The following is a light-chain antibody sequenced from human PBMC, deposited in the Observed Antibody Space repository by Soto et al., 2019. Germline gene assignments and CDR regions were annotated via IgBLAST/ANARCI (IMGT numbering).Light chain of an antibody. Sequence: EIVLTQSPGTLSLSPGERATLSCRASQSVSSSYLAWYQQKPGQAPRLLIYGASSRATGIPDRFSDSGSGTEFTLTISRLEPEDFAVYYCQQYGSSPPKYTFGQGTKLEIK. J-gene: IGKJ2*01. CDR3: QQYGSSPPKYT. V-gene: IGKV3-20*01. CDR1: QSVSSSY. CDR2: GAS.